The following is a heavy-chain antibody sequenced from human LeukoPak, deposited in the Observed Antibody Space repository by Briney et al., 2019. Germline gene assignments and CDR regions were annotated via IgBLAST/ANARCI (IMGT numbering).Heavy chain of an antibody. CDR1: GYTFTNYA. CDR2: ISTGNGNT. Sequence: ASVKVSCKASGYTFTNYAMHWVRQAPGQRLEWMGWISTGNGNTKYSQKFQGRVTITRDTSASTAYVELSSLRSEDTAVYYCTRVLGRGDYFDYWGQGTLVTVSS. D-gene: IGHD3-10*01. J-gene: IGHJ4*02. CDR3: TRVLGRGDYFDY. V-gene: IGHV1-3*04.